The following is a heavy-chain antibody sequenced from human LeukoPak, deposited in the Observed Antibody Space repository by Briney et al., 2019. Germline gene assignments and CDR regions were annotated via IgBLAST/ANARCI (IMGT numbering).Heavy chain of an antibody. CDR2: IKQDGSDK. CDR3: ARVLPVASRDY. V-gene: IGHV3-7*01. J-gene: IGHJ4*02. D-gene: IGHD2-2*01. Sequence: GGSLRLSCAASGFTFSTYWMSWVRQAPGKGLEWVANIKQDGSDKFYVDSVKGRFTISRDNAKNSMYLQMSSLRAEDSAIYYCARVLPVASRDYWGQGTLVTVSS. CDR1: GFTFSTYW.